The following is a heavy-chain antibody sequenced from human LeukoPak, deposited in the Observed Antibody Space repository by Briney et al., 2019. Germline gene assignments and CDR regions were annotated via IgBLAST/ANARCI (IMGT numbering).Heavy chain of an antibody. Sequence: ASVKVSCKASGYTFTNYDINWVRQATGQGLEWLGWMNPNSGNTGYAQKFQGRVTMTRNTSISTAYMELSSLRSEDTAVYYCARGGRGRYYYGMDVWGQGTTVTVSS. CDR2: MNPNSGNT. CDR3: ARGGRGRYYYGMDV. CDR1: GYTFTNYD. V-gene: IGHV1-8*01. J-gene: IGHJ6*02.